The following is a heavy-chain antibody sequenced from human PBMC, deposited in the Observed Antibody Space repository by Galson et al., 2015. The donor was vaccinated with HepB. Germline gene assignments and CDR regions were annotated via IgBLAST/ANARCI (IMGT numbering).Heavy chain of an antibody. CDR3: ARWNYDSSGYYLLDY. V-gene: IGHV1-69*13. J-gene: IGHJ4*02. CDR2: IIPIFGTA. D-gene: IGHD3-22*01. CDR1: GGTFSSYA. Sequence: SVKVSCKASGGTFSSYAISWVRQAPGQGLERMGGIIPIFGTANYAQKFQGRVTITADESTSTAYMELSSLRSEDTAVYYCARWNYDSSGYYLLDYWGQGTLVTVSS.